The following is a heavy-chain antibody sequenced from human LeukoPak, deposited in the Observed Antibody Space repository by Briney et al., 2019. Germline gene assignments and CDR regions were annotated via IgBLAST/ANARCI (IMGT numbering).Heavy chain of an antibody. J-gene: IGHJ3*02. Sequence: SETLSLTCTVSGGSISSSSYYWGWIRQPPGKGLEWIGSIYYSGSTYYNPSLKSRVTISVDTSKNQFSLKLSSVTAADTAVYYCARDGRYYYAFDIWGQGTMVTVSS. CDR3: ARDGRYYYAFDI. CDR1: GGSISSSSYY. D-gene: IGHD1-26*01. V-gene: IGHV4-39*02. CDR2: IYYSGST.